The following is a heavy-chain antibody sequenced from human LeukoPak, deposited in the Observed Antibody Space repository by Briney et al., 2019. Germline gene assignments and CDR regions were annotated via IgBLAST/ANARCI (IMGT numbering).Heavy chain of an antibody. J-gene: IGHJ4*02. V-gene: IGHV4-59*01. D-gene: IGHD5-18*01. CDR2: IYYSGST. Sequence: SETLSLTCTVSGGSISSYYWSWIRQPPGKGLEWIGYIYYSGSTNYNSSLKSRVTMSIDTPKNQFSLKLTSVTAADTAVYYCASVDTDMDIFDEWGQGTLVTVSS. CDR3: ASVDTDMDIFDE. CDR1: GGSISSYY.